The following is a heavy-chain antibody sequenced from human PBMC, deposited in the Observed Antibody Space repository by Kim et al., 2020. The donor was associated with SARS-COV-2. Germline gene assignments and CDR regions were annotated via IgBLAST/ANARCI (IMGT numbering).Heavy chain of an antibody. Sequence: SVKVSCKASGGTFSSYAISWVRQAPGQGLEWMGRIIPILGIANYAQKFQGRVTITADKSTSTAYMELSSLRSEDTAGYYCARDPGIVVVPAADDAFDIW. CDR2: IIPILGIA. D-gene: IGHD2-2*01. J-gene: IGHJ3*02. V-gene: IGHV1-69*04. CDR3: ARDPGIVVVPAADDAFDI. CDR1: GGTFSSYA.